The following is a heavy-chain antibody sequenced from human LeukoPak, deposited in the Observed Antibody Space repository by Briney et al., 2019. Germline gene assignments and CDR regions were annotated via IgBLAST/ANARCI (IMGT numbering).Heavy chain of an antibody. CDR1: GASISSYY. CDR3: ARAPYGARFDY. D-gene: IGHD3-10*01. J-gene: IGHJ4*02. Sequence: SETLSLTCTVSGASISSYYWSWIRQPPGKGLEWIGYIYYSGSTNYNPSLKSRVTISVDTSKNQFSLKLSSVTAADTAVYYCARAPYGARFDYWGQGTLVTVSS. V-gene: IGHV4-59*01. CDR2: IYYSGST.